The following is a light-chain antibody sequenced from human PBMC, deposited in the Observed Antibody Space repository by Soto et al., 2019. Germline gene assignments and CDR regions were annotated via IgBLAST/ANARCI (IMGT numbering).Light chain of an antibody. CDR3: QQRTRWPPT. CDR1: QDVNNH. Sequence: EIVLTQSPATLSLSPGERATLSCKASQDVNNHLVWYQQKSGQAPRLLIYDASNRATDIPARFSGRGSGTDFTLPISSLEPEDFAVYYCQQRTRWPPTFGQGTRLDIK. V-gene: IGKV3-11*01. CDR2: DAS. J-gene: IGKJ5*01.